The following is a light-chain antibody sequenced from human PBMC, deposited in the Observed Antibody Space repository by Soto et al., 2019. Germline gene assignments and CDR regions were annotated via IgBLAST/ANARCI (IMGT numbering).Light chain of an antibody. CDR1: QSISSY. J-gene: IGKJ1*01. V-gene: IGKV1-39*01. CDR2: AAS. CDR3: QQSYSTLWT. Sequence: DIQMTQSPSSLSASVGDRVTITCRSSQSISSYLNWYHQKPGKAPKLLIYAASSLQSGVPSRFSGSGSGTDFTITISSLQPEDFATYYCQQSYSTLWTFGQGTKVEIK.